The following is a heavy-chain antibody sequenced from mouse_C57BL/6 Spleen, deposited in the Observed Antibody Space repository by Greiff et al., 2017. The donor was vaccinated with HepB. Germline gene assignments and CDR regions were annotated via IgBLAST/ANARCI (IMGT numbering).Heavy chain of an antibody. V-gene: IGHV1-52*01. CDR3: ARTGDYYGSSYFDY. CDR1: GYTFTSYW. Sequence: QVQLQQPGAELVMPGASVKLSCKASGYTFTSYWMHWVKQRPIQGLEWIGNIDPSDSETHYNQKFKDKATLTVDKSSSTAYMQLSSLTSEDSAVYYCARTGDYYGSSYFDYWGQGTTLTVSS. J-gene: IGHJ2*01. D-gene: IGHD1-1*01. CDR2: IDPSDSET.